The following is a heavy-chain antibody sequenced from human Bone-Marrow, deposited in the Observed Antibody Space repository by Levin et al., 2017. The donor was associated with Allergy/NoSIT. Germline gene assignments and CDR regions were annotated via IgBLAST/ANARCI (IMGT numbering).Heavy chain of an antibody. Sequence: PGASVKVSCKASGYTFTAYFLHWVRQAPGQGLEWMGRINPNSGGSDFAQNFQGRVTMTRDTSITTVYMDLSRLRSDDTALYYCARGDIYNYGFDYWGQGTLVTVSS. CDR3: ARGDIYNYGFDY. D-gene: IGHD5-24*01. CDR1: GYTFTAYF. V-gene: IGHV1-2*06. CDR2: INPNSGGS. J-gene: IGHJ4*02.